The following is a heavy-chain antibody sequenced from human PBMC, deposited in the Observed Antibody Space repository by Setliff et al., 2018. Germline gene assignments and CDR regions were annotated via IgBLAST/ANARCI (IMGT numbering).Heavy chain of an antibody. Sequence: SVKVSCKASGGTFSSYTITWMRQAPGQGLEWMGRIIPIFATTDYAQKFQGRVTITTDDSTSTAYMALSSLRSEDTAVYYCATSPYSDTRPLFDYWGQGTLVTVSS. CDR1: GGTFSSYT. CDR3: ATSPYSDTRPLFDY. V-gene: IGHV1-69*05. J-gene: IGHJ4*02. D-gene: IGHD3-22*01. CDR2: IIPIFATT.